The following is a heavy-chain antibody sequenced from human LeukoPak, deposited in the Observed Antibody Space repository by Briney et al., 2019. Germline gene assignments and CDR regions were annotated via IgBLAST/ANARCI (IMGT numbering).Heavy chain of an antibody. V-gene: IGHV4-34*01. CDR1: GGSFSGYY. J-gene: IGHJ5*02. CDR3: ARGQRGYDFWSGYSAYNWFDP. CDR2: INHSGST. D-gene: IGHD3-3*01. Sequence: SETLSLTCAVYGGSFSGYYWSWIRQPPGKGLEWIGEINHSGSTNYNPSLKSRVTISVDTSKNQFSLKLSSVTAADTAVYYCARGQRGYDFWSGYSAYNWFDPWGQGTLVTVYS.